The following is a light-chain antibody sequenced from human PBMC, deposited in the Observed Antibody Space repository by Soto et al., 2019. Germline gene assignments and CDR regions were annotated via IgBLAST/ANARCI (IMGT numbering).Light chain of an antibody. CDR1: QSISSW. CDR3: QQYNSYSPYT. V-gene: IGKV1-5*01. J-gene: IGKJ2*01. CDR2: DAS. Sequence: DIQMTQSPSTLSASVGDRVTITCRASQSISSWLAWYQQKPGKAPKLLIYDASSLESGVPSRFSGSGAGTEFSLTISSRQPADVATYYCQQYNSYSPYTFGQGTKLEIK.